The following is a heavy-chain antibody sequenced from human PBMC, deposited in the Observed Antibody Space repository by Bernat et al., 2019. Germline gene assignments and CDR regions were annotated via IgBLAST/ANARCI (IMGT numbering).Heavy chain of an antibody. V-gene: IGHV1-46*01. J-gene: IGHJ4*02. CDR2: INPSGGST. CDR3: ARGLPLTCRGGSCYGWGY. D-gene: IGHD2-15*01. Sequence: QVQLVQSGAEVKKPGASVKVSCKASGYTFTTYYMHWVRQSPGQGLEWMGIINPSGGSTSYAQKFQCRVTMTRDTSTSTVYMELSSLRSEDTAVYYCARGLPLTCRGGSCYGWGYWGQGTLVTVSS. CDR1: GYTFTTYY.